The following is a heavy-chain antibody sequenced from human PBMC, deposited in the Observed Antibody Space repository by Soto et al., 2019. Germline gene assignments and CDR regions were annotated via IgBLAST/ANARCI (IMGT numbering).Heavy chain of an antibody. Sequence: QVQLQESGPGLVKPSQTLSLTCTVSGGSISSGDYYWSWIRQPPGKGLEWIGYIYYSGSTYYNPSLKSRVTISVDTSKNQFSLTLSAVTAADTAVYYGAGPVNSDYNRDAFDIWGQGTMVTVSS. CDR2: IYYSGST. CDR3: AGPVNSDYNRDAFDI. V-gene: IGHV4-30-4*01. CDR1: GGSISSGDYY. D-gene: IGHD4-4*01. J-gene: IGHJ3*02.